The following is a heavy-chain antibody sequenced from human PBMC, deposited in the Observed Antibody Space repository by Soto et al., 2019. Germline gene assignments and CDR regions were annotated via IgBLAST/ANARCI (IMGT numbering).Heavy chain of an antibody. V-gene: IGHV2-5*02. CDR1: GFSLSTSGVG. J-gene: IGHJ4*02. Sequence: QITLKESGPTLVKPTQTLTLTCTFSGFSLSTSGVGVGWIRPPPGKALEWLALIYWDDDKRYSPSLKSRLTITKDTSKNQVVLTMTRMNPVDTATYACAHKGYDSPYFDYCGQGTLVTVSS. D-gene: IGHD3-22*01. CDR3: AHKGYDSPYFDY. CDR2: IYWDDDK.